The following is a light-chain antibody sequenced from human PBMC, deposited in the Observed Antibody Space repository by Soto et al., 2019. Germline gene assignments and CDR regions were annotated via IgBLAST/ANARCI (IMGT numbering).Light chain of an antibody. CDR2: SAS. CDR3: HQYRSTPST. Sequence: ILITQSPATLSLSPGESATLSCSASQSVSSNLAWHQQKPGQAPGLLIYSASSRATGIPDRFSGSGSGTDFALTITRLEPEHFAVYYCHQYRSTPSTFGQGTKVDIK. CDR1: QSVSSN. J-gene: IGKJ1*01. V-gene: IGKV3-20*01.